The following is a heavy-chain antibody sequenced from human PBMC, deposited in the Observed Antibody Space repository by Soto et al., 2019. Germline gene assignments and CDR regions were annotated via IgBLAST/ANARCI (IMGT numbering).Heavy chain of an antibody. CDR2: IYYSGST. D-gene: IGHD3-10*01. V-gene: IGHV4-59*01. J-gene: IGHJ5*02. Sequence: SETLSLTCTVSGGSISSYYWSWIRQPPGKGLEWIGYIYYSGSTNYNPSLKSRVTISVDTSKNQFSLKLSSVTAADTAVYYCARARSFTITRIDPWGQGTLVTVSS. CDR1: GGSISSYY. CDR3: ARARSFTITRIDP.